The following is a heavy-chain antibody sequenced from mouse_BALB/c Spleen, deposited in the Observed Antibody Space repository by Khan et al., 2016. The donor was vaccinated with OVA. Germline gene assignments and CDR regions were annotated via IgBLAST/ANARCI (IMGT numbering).Heavy chain of an antibody. CDR3: ARVLRLGGFAY. V-gene: IGHV2-6-7*01. D-gene: IGHD1-2*01. CDR2: IWGDGST. J-gene: IGHJ3*01. CDR1: GFSLTGYG. Sequence: QVQLKESGPGLVAPSQSLSITCTVSGFSLTGYGINWVRQPPGKGLEWLGMIWGDGSTDYNSALKSRLSLSKDNSKSQVFLKMNSLQTDDSARYYCARVLRLGGFAYWGQGTLVTVSA.